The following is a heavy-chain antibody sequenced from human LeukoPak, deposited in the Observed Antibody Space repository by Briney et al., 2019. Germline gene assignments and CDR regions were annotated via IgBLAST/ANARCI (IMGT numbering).Heavy chain of an antibody. D-gene: IGHD1-26*01. CDR1: GYSISSGYY. J-gene: IGHJ4*02. V-gene: IGHV4-38-2*02. CDR2: IYHSGST. Sequence: PSETLSLTCTVSGYSISSGYYWGWIRQPPGKGLEWIGSIYHSGSTYYNPSLKSRVTISVDTSKNQFSLNLTSVTASDTAVYYCAGERGPYYHYFDYWGQGTLVTVSS. CDR3: AGERGPYYHYFDY.